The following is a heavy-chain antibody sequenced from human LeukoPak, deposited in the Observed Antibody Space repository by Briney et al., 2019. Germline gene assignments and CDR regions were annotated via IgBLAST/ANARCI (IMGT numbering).Heavy chain of an antibody. CDR2: INPNSGDT. V-gene: IGHV1-2*02. D-gene: IGHD2-21*02. J-gene: IGHJ4*02. CDR1: GYTFTDYY. CDR3: AREGLKYCDY. Sequence: ASVKVSCKASGYTFTDYYLHWVRQAPGQGLEWMGWINPNSGDTNYAPKFQGRVTMTRGTSISTAYMELSRLESGDTVLFYCAREGLKYCDYWGQGALVTVSS.